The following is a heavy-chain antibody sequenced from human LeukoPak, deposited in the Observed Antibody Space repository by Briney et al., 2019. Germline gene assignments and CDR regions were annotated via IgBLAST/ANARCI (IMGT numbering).Heavy chain of an antibody. CDR2: ISGSGYTI. V-gene: IGHV3-11*01. J-gene: IGHJ4*02. CDR1: GFTFSDYY. Sequence: PGGSLRLSCAASGFTFSDYYMSWIRQAPGKGLEWLSYISGSGYTIYYADSVKGRFTISRDNAKNSLYLQMNSLRAEDMALYYCAKGYCSSTSCHTFDYWGQGTLVTVSS. D-gene: IGHD2-2*01. CDR3: AKGYCSSTSCHTFDY.